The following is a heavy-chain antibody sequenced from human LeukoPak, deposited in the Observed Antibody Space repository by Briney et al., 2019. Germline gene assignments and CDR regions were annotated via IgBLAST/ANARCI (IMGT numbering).Heavy chain of an antibody. CDR3: ARDPSSSSSDY. CDR1: GFTFSSYA. V-gene: IGHV3-30-3*01. D-gene: IGHD6-6*01. CDR2: ISYDGSNK. J-gene: IGHJ4*02. Sequence: GGSLRLSCAASGFTFSSYAMHWVRQAPGKGLEWVAVISYDGSNKYYADSVKGRFTISRDNSKNTLYLQMNSLRAEDTAVYYCARDPSSSSSDYWGQGTLVTVSS.